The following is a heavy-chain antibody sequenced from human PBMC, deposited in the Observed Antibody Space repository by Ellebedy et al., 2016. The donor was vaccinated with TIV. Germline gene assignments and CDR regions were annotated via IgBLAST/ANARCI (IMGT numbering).Heavy chain of an antibody. Sequence: GGSLRLSCAASGFTVSSSYMNWVRQAPGKGLEWVSGISAGGNTYYAASVKGRFTISRNDSKNTLYLQMNSLRAEDTANYYCAREAGTSGWYSGFQHWGQGTLVTVSS. V-gene: IGHV3-53*01. CDR3: AREAGTSGWYSGFQH. CDR2: ISAGGNT. J-gene: IGHJ1*01. D-gene: IGHD6-19*01. CDR1: GFTVSSSY.